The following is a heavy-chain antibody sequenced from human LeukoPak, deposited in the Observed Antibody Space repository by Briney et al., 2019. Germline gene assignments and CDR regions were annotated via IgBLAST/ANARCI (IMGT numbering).Heavy chain of an antibody. CDR2: INPSGGST. V-gene: IGHV1-46*01. J-gene: IGHJ4*02. CDR3: AREDPAINYYDSSGYYLGY. D-gene: IGHD3-22*01. CDR1: GYTFTSYY. Sequence: ASVKVSCKASGYTFTSYYMHWVRQAPGQGLEWMGIINPSGGSTSYAQKFQGRVTMTRDTSTSTVYMELSSLRSEDTVVYYCAREDPAINYYDSSGYYLGYWGQGTLVTVSS.